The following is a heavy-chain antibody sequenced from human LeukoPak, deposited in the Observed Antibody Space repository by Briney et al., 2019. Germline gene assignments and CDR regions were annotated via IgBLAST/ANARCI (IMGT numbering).Heavy chain of an antibody. Sequence: SETLSLTCAVYGGSFSGYYWSWIRQPPGKGLEWIGEINHSGSTNYNPSLKSRVTISVDTSKNQFSLKLSSVTAADTAVYYCARAYYNYWSGYRDWGQGTLVTVSS. J-gene: IGHJ4*02. V-gene: IGHV4-34*01. CDR3: ARAYYNYWSGYRD. D-gene: IGHD3-3*01. CDR1: GGSFSGYY. CDR2: INHSGST.